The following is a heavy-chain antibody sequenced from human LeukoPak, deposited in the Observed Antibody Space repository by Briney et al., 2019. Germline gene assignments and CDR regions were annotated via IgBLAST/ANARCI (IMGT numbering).Heavy chain of an antibody. D-gene: IGHD2-21*02. J-gene: IGHJ4*02. CDR2: IWYDGSNK. V-gene: IGHV3-33*01. CDR3: VRDSGMTSISSFDY. CDR1: GLTFSSYG. Sequence: GRSLRLSCAASGLTFSSYGMHWVRQAPGKGLEWVAVIWYDGSNKYYADSAKGRFTISRDNSKTTLYLQMNSLRAEDTAVYYCVRDSGMTSISSFDYWGQGTLVTVSS.